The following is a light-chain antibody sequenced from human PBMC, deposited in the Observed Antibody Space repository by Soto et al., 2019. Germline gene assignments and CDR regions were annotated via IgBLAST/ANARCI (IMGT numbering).Light chain of an antibody. V-gene: IGKV3-20*01. Sequence: ERGLKESVCTVSLSPGERASLTCRASQSVSSSYLAWYQQKPGQAPRLLIYGASSRATGIPDRFSGSGSGTDFTLTISRLEPEDFAVYYCQQYRTFGQGTKVDI. J-gene: IGKJ1*01. CDR3: QQYRT. CDR2: GAS. CDR1: QSVSSSY.